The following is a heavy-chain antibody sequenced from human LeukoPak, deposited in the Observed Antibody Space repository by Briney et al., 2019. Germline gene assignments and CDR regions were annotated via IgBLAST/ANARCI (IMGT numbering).Heavy chain of an antibody. CDR1: GFTFSDYY. D-gene: IGHD6-13*01. CDR3: ASLTAAVKDY. Sequence: GGSLRLSCAASGFTFSDYYMSWIRQAPGKGREWVSYISSSGSNIYYADPVKGRFTISRDNAKNSLYLQMNSLRAEDTAVYYCASLTAAVKDYWGQGTLVTVSS. J-gene: IGHJ4*02. CDR2: ISSSGSNI. V-gene: IGHV3-11*01.